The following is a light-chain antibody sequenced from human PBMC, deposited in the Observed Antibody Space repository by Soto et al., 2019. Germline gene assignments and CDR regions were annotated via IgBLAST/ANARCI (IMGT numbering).Light chain of an antibody. CDR2: EVS. J-gene: IGKJ5*01. Sequence: DIVISHTPRSLAVTPGHPASISFRSSQSLLSSGGETYLFWYLQRPGQSPQLLIYEVSNRISAVPDRFSGSGSGTDFTLKISRVEAEDAGVYYCMQSTQLPLTCGQGTRREIK. V-gene: IGKV2D-29*02. CDR1: QSLLSSGGETY. CDR3: MQSTQLPLT.